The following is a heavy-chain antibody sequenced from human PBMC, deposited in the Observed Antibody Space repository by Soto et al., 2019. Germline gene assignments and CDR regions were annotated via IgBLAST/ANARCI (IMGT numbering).Heavy chain of an antibody. V-gene: IGHV1-2*02. CDR2: INPNSGGT. Sequence: GASVKVSCKASGYTFTGYYIHWVRQAPGQGLEWMGWINPNSGGTNYAQKFQGRVTMTRDTSISTAYMELSRLRSDDTAVYYCARDIDSSWYLAFNYYYYYGMDVWGQGTTVTVSS. D-gene: IGHD6-13*01. J-gene: IGHJ6*02. CDR1: GYTFTGYY. CDR3: ARDIDSSWYLAFNYYYYYGMDV.